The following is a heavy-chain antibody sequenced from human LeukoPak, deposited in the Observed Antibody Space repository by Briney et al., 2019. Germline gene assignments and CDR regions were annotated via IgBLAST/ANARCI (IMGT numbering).Heavy chain of an antibody. D-gene: IGHD3-9*01. CDR2: ISYDGGNK. J-gene: IGHJ4*02. V-gene: IGHV3-30*18. Sequence: GGSLRLSCAVSGFTFSRYGMHWVRQAPGKGPEWVAPISYDGGNKDYVDSVKGRFTVSRDNSRNTLYLQMNSLRPEDTAVYYCAKDRSTYNVLTGYQDYWGQGTLVTVSS. CDR3: AKDRSTYNVLTGYQDY. CDR1: GFTFSRYG.